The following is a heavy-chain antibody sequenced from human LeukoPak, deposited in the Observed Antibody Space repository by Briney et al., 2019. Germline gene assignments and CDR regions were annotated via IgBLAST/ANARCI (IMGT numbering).Heavy chain of an antibody. CDR1: GYTFTNYY. V-gene: IGHV1-46*01. Sequence: GASVKVSCKASGYTFTNYYMHWVRQAPGQGLEWMGIINPSGGSTSYAQKFQGRVTMTRDTSTSTVYMELSGLRSEDTAVYYCARDLDLGTVTLSFDYWGQGTLVTVSS. CDR3: ARDLDLGTVTLSFDY. J-gene: IGHJ4*02. CDR2: INPSGGST. D-gene: IGHD4-17*01.